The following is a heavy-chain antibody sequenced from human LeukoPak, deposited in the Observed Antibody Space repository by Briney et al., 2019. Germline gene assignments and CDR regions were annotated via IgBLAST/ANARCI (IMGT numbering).Heavy chain of an antibody. J-gene: IGHJ3*01. CDR2: ISSSGSTI. V-gene: IGHV3-48*03. CDR3: ATLAVAGAENAFDF. CDR1: GFTFSSYE. Sequence: PGGSLRLSCAASGFTFSSYEMNWVRQAPGKGLEWVSYISSSGSTIFYADSVKGRFTISGDNSKNTLYLQMNSLRAEDTAVYYCATLAVAGAENAFDFWGLGTMVTVSS. D-gene: IGHD6-19*01.